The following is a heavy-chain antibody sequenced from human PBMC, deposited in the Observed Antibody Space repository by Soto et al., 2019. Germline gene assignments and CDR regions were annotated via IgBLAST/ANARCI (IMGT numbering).Heavy chain of an antibody. CDR2: IYYSGDT. CDR1: GGSVSSGGQY. Sequence: QVQLQESGPGLVKPSQTLSLTCTVSGGSVSSGGQYWSWIRQHPGKGLELIGNIYYSGDTYYNPSVRSTITSSVDTARHQLTRSLTSVTAADSAVELGARRPPRCHFGLWGRGTLLTVSS. D-gene: IGHD3-16*01. CDR3: ARRPPRCHFGL. J-gene: IGHJ2*01. V-gene: IGHV4-31*08.